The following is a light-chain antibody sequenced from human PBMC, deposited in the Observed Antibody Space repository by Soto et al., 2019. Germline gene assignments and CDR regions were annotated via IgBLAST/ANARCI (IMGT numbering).Light chain of an antibody. Sequence: QSALTQPASVSGSPGQSITISCTGTSSDVGGYNYVSWYQQHPGKAPKIIIYEVTNRPSGVSNRFSGSKSGNTASLTISGLQAEDDADYSCSSFTSRFTFNYIFGTGTKLTVL. CDR2: EVT. J-gene: IGLJ1*01. CDR3: SSFTSRFTFNYI. CDR1: SSDVGGYNY. V-gene: IGLV2-14*01.